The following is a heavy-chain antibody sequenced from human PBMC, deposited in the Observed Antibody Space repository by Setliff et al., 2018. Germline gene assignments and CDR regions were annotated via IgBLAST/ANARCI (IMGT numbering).Heavy chain of an antibody. CDR1: GGSISGTYYY. CDR2: IYTSWST. V-gene: IGHV4-61*09. J-gene: IGHJ6*03. CDR3: ARLSGFQYIDV. D-gene: IGHD3-3*01. Sequence: KPSETLSLTCTVSGGSISGTYYYWSWIRQPAGKGLEWIGQIYTSWSTNYNPSLKSRVTISVDTSKNQFSLKLSSVTAADTAVYYCARLSGFQYIDVWGKGTTVTVS.